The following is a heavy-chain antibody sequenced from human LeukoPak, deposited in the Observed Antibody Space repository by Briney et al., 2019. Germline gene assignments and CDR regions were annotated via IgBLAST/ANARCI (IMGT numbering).Heavy chain of an antibody. CDR1: GGNFSSYG. V-gene: IGHV1-69*13. D-gene: IGHD3-9*01. CDR3: ARGLRGNYDILTGYYSRRIPNNWFDP. Sequence: SVKVSCKASGGNFSSYGISWVRQAPGQGLEWMGGIIFVFDTANYAQKFQGRVTITADESTSTAYMELSSLRSEDTAVYYCARGLRGNYDILTGYYSRRIPNNWFDPWGQGTLVTVSS. J-gene: IGHJ5*02. CDR2: IIFVFDTA.